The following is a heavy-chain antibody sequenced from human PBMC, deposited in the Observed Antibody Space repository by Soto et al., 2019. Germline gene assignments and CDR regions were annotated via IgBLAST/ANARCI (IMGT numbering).Heavy chain of an antibody. CDR1: DDSSSSYK. Sequence: QAQLQESGPGLVKPSETLSLTCTVSDDSSSSYKWSWIRQPPGRRLEWIGYIDSNGGTSYNPPLQSRVPISIDTSTKRFSLKLSSVTAADAAVYYCVRQGFVRLHGLVDVWGQGTTVTVSS. J-gene: IGHJ6*02. D-gene: IGHD4-4*01. V-gene: IGHV4-59*08. CDR2: IDSNGGT. CDR3: VRQGFVRLHGLVDV.